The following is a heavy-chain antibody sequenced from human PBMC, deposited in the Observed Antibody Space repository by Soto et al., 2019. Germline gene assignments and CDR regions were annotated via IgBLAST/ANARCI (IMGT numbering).Heavy chain of an antibody. CDR2: ISYSGDA. CDR1: GGSISTYF. J-gene: IGHJ5*02. CDR3: ARSPDHSSGAGWFDP. Sequence: SETLSLTCIVSGGSISTYFWTWIRQAPGKGLQWIGSISYSGDANYNPSLKSRLTISIDTSKNHFSLKLTSVTAADTAVYYCARSPDHSSGAGWFDPWGQGTLVTVSS. V-gene: IGHV4-59*01. D-gene: IGHD3-22*01.